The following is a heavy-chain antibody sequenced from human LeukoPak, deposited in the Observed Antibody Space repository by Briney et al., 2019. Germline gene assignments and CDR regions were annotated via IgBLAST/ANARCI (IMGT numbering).Heavy chain of an antibody. Sequence: GGSLRLSCAASGFTFSSYGMHWVRQAPGKGLEWVAFIRYDGSNKYYADSVKGRFTISRDNSKNTLYLQMNSLRAEDTAVYYCAKTRRAAVNWFDPWGQGTLVTVSS. D-gene: IGHD2-15*01. V-gene: IGHV3-30*02. CDR1: GFTFSSYG. J-gene: IGHJ5*02. CDR3: AKTRRAAVNWFDP. CDR2: IRYDGSNK.